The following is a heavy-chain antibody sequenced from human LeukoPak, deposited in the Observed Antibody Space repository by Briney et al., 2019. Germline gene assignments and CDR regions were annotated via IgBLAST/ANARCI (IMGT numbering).Heavy chain of an antibody. CDR1: GFTFSSYE. CDR2: ISSSGSTI. V-gene: IGHV3-48*03. D-gene: IGHD6-13*01. J-gene: IGHJ4*02. CDR3: ARGRRIAAAGTYNDY. Sequence: GGSLRLSCAASGFTFSSYEMNWVRQAPGKGLEWVSYISSSGSTIYYADSVKGRFTISRDNAKNSLYLQMNSLRAEDTAVYYCARGRRIAAAGTYNDYWGQGTLVTVSS.